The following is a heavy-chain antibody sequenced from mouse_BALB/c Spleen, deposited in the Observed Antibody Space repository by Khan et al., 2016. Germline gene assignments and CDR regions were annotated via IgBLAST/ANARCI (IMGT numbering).Heavy chain of an antibody. V-gene: IGHV9-1*02. J-gene: IGHJ1*01. D-gene: IGHD1-1*01. CDR3: SRNYYYGSSYRYFDV. Sequence: QIQLVQSGPELKKPGETVKISCKASGYTFTNYGMNWVKQAPGKGLKWMGWINTYTGEPTYADDFKGRFAFSLATSASTAYLQLNNLKNEDMATYFCSRNYYYGSSYRYFDVWGAGTTVTVSS. CDR1: GYTFTNYG. CDR2: INTYTGEP.